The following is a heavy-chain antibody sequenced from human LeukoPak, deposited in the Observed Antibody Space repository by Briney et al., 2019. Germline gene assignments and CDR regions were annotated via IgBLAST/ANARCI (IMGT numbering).Heavy chain of an antibody. CDR3: ARDYPTGTTSSPLDY. J-gene: IGHJ4*02. CDR2: ISSSSSYI. CDR1: GFTFSSYS. V-gene: IGHV3-21*01. Sequence: PGGSLRLSCAASGFTFSSYSMNWVRQAPGKGLEWVSSISSSSSYIYYADSVKGRFTISRDNAKNSLYLQMNSLRAEDTAVYYCARDYPTGTTSSPLDYWGQGTLVTVSS. D-gene: IGHD1-1*01.